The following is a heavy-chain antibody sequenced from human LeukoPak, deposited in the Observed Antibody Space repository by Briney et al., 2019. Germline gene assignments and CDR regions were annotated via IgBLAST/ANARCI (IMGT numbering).Heavy chain of an antibody. CDR2: IIPIFGTA. J-gene: IGHJ4*02. D-gene: IGHD3-22*01. Sequence: ASVKVSCKASGDTFSSYAISWVRQAPGQGLEWMGGIIPIFGTANYAQKFQGRVTITADESTSTAYMELSSLRSEDTAVYYCASYAEPYYYDSSGYYSFGYWGQGTLVTVSS. CDR3: ASYAEPYYYDSSGYYSFGY. V-gene: IGHV1-69*13. CDR1: GDTFSSYA.